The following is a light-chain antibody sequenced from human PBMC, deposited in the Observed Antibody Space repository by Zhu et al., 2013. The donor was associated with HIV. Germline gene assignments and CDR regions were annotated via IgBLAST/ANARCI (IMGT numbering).Light chain of an antibody. J-gene: IGKJ2*01. CDR1: QSLVHSDGNTH. V-gene: IGKV2-30*02. CDR2: KVS. CDR3: LQDYNFPYT. Sequence: DVVMTQSPLSLPVTLGQPASISCRSSQSLVHSDGNTHLNWFQQRPGQSPRRLISKVSNRDSGVPSRFSGSGSGTDFTLTISSLQPEDFATYYCLQDYNFPYTFGQGTKLEIK.